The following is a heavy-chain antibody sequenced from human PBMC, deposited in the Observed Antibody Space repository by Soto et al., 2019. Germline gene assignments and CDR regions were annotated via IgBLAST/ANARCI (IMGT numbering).Heavy chain of an antibody. Sequence: SETLSLTCAVYGGSFSGYYWSWIRQPPGKGLEWIGEINHSGSTNYNPSLRSRVTISVDTSKNQFSLKLSSVTAADTAVYYCARGYLSLGTTGRRGYFDYWGQGTLVTVSS. CDR1: GGSFSGYY. CDR3: ARGYLSLGTTGRRGYFDY. V-gene: IGHV4-34*01. J-gene: IGHJ4*02. D-gene: IGHD4-4*01. CDR2: INHSGST.